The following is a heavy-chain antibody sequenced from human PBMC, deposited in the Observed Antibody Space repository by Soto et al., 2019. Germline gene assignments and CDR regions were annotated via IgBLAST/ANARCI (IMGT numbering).Heavy chain of an antibody. CDR3: ARGDTAMVSYFDY. D-gene: IGHD5-18*01. J-gene: IGHJ4*02. V-gene: IGHV4-31*03. Sequence: QVQLQESGPGLVKPSQTLSLTCTVSGDSIMRDSYYWNWIRQHPGKGLEWIGEIYHSGSTNYNPSLKSRVTISVDKSKNQFSLKLSSVTAADTAVYYCARGDTAMVSYFDYWGQGTLVTVSS. CDR1: GDSIMRDSYY. CDR2: IYHSGST.